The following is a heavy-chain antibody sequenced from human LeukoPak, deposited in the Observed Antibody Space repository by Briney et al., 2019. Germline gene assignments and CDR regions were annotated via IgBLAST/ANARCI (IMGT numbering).Heavy chain of an antibody. J-gene: IGHJ5*02. Sequence: SETLSLTCTVSGGSISSGGYYWRWIRQHPGKGLEWIGYIYYSGSTYYNPSLKSRVTISVDTSKNQFSLKLSSVTAADTAVYYCARDQVAGNWFDPWGQGTLVTVSS. CDR1: GGSISSGGYY. D-gene: IGHD6-19*01. CDR3: ARDQVAGNWFDP. V-gene: IGHV4-31*03. CDR2: IYYSGST.